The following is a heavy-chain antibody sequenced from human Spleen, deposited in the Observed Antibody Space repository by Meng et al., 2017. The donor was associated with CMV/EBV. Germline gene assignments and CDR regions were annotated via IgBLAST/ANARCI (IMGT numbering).Heavy chain of an antibody. Sequence: YNFNPYWIGWVRQMPGKGLEGMGIIYPGDSDTRYSPSLQGQVTISADKSINTAYLQWSSLKASDTAMYYCARRAWYCNTNGCYYFDYWGQGTLVTVSS. V-gene: IGHV5-51*01. CDR1: YNFNPYW. D-gene: IGHD2/OR15-2a*01. J-gene: IGHJ4*02. CDR3: ARRAWYCNTNGCYYFDY. CDR2: IYPGDSDT.